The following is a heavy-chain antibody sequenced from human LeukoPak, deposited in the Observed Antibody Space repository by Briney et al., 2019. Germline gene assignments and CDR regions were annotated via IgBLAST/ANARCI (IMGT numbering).Heavy chain of an antibody. J-gene: IGHJ6*03. CDR3: ARDFYYDSTGQGVYYYYMDV. CDR2: INPNSGGT. D-gene: IGHD3-22*01. V-gene: IGHV1-2*02. CDR1: GYTFTGYY. Sequence: GASVKVSCKASGYTFTGYYMHWVRQAPGQGLEWMGWINPNSGGTNYAQKFQGRVTMTRDTSISTAYMELSRLRSDDTAVYYCARDFYYDSTGQGVYYYYMDVWGKGTTVTISS.